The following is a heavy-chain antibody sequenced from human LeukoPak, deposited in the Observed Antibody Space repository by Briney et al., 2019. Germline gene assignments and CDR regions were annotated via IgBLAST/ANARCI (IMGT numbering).Heavy chain of an antibody. CDR2: IKYTGNT. J-gene: IGHJ4*02. Sequence: SETLSLTCIVSGGSVSGGRSYWAWIRQPPGKGLEFIGSIKYTGNTYYNPSLKSRVTISIDTSKNQFSLKLSSVTAADTAVFYCARRTDYDSRGYYTDYWGQGTLVTVSS. V-gene: IGHV4-39*01. CDR1: GGSVSGGRSY. D-gene: IGHD3-22*01. CDR3: ARRTDYDSRGYYTDY.